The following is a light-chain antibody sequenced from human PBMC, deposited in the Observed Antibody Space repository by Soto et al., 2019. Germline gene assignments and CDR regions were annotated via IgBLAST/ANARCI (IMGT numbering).Light chain of an antibody. V-gene: IGKV4-1*01. Sequence: DNVMTQSAGSLAVSLGERATISCTSSQSVFSGRYNKNCLAWYQQKPGQPPSLLFYWASTRHSGVPDRFSASGSGTDFTRTISSLQAEDVAVYYCQQYYTTPRTFGQGTKVEI. CDR1: QSVFSGRYNKNC. J-gene: IGKJ1*01. CDR2: WAS. CDR3: QQYYTTPRT.